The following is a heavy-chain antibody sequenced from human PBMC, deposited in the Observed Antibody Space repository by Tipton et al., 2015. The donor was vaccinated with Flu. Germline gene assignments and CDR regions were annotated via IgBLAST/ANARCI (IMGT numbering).Heavy chain of an antibody. CDR3: ARLSYYDVDLKNFYFED. D-gene: IGHD3-10*02. Sequence: GLVKPSETLSLTCTVSSGSIRSTDYFCAWIRQPPGKRLELIGSIYPSGTPYYNPSLKSRVTISVDTSKSQFSLMLRSVTAADTAVYYCARLSYYDVDLKNFYFEDWGQGTLVTVSS. CDR2: IYPSGTP. CDR1: SGSIRSTDYF. J-gene: IGHJ4*02. V-gene: IGHV4-39*01.